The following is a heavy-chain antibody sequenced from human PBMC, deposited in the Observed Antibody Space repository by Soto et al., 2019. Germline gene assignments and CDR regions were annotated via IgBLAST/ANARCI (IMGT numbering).Heavy chain of an antibody. Sequence: PSETLSLTCGVSGGTIRSPDWWTWVRQPPGKGLEWIGEIFQSGSTNYTPSLESRVTISVDKSKNQFSLTLTSVTAAGTAVYFCARGRGRYSSGWSWFDPWGQGILVTV. CDR2: IFQSGST. D-gene: IGHD6-19*01. J-gene: IGHJ5*02. V-gene: IGHV4-4*02. CDR3: ARGRGRYSSGWSWFDP. CDR1: GGTIRSPDW.